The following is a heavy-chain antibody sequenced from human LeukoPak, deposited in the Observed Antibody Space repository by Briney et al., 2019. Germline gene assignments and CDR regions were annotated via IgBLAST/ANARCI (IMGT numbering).Heavy chain of an antibody. V-gene: IGHV3-21*01. J-gene: IGHJ3*02. Sequence: PGGSLRLSCAASGFTFSSYGMHWVRQAPGKGLEWVSSISSSSSYIYYADSVKGRFTISRDNTKNSLFLHMSSLRAEDTAVYFCASSYFDNSLHAYDIWGQGTMVTVSS. CDR3: ASSYFDNSLHAYDI. CDR2: ISSSSSYI. CDR1: GFTFSSYG. D-gene: IGHD3-22*01.